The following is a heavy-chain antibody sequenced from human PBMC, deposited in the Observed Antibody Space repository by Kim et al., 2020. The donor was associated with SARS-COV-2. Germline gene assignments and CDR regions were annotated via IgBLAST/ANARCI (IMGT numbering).Heavy chain of an antibody. CDR1: GFTFSSYG. V-gene: IGHV3-33*05. Sequence: GGSLRLSCAASGFTFSSYGMHWVRQAPGKGLEWVAVISYDGSNKYYADSVKGRFTISRDNSKNTLYLQMNSLRAEDTAVYYCARGPPEMATISPPDYWG. CDR2: ISYDGSNK. J-gene: IGHJ4*01. D-gene: IGHD5-12*01. CDR3: ARGPPEMATISPPDY.